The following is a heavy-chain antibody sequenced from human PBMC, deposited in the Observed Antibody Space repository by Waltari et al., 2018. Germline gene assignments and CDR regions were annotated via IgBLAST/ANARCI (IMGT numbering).Heavy chain of an antibody. CDR1: AFTFITFA. D-gene: IGHD2-2*02. J-gene: IGHJ4*02. CDR3: AKDAFGNTYLDF. CDR2: IWFDGSDK. V-gene: IGHV3-30*02. Sequence: QVNLVESGGGVVPPGGSLRLSCPTSAFTFITFAMHWVRQAPGKGLEWVALIWFDGSDKFYADSVRGRFTISRDNSARTLYLDMDSLRLDDTAMYYCAKDAFGNTYLDFWGQGTLVTVSS.